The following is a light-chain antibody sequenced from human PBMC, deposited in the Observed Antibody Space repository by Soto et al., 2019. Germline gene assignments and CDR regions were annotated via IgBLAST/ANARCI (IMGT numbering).Light chain of an antibody. CDR1: QGISNF. CDR3: QKYSSVIT. J-gene: IGKJ5*01. Sequence: DIQMTQSPSSLSASVGDRVTITCRASQGISNFLAWYQQKPGKVPKLLISAASTLQSGVQSRFSGSGSGTDFTLTITSLQPEDVATYCCQKYSSVITFGQGTRLEIK. V-gene: IGKV1-27*01. CDR2: AAS.